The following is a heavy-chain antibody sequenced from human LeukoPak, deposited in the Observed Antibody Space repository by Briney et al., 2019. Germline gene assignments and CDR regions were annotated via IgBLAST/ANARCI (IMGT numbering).Heavy chain of an antibody. J-gene: IGHJ6*04. D-gene: IGHD3-3*01. CDR3: AREVDDFWSGYYKGALDV. Sequence: SETLSLTCAVYGGSFSGYYWSWIRQPPGKGLEWIGEINHSGSTNYNPSLKSRVTISVDTSKNQFSLKLSSVTAADTAVYYCAREVDDFWSGYYKGALDVWGKGTTVTVSS. CDR1: GGSFSGYY. V-gene: IGHV4-34*01. CDR2: INHSGST.